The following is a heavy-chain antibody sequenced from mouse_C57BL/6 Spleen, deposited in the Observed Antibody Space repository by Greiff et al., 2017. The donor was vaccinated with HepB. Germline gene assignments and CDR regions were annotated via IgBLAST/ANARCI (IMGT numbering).Heavy chain of an antibody. Sequence: VQLQQPGAELVKPGASVKMSCKASGYTFTSYWITWVKQRPGQGLEWIGDIYPGSGSTNYNEKFKSKATLTVDTSSSTAYMQLSSLTSEDSAVYYCAREIYYGYDVYYFDYWGQGTTLTVSS. J-gene: IGHJ2*01. V-gene: IGHV1-55*01. CDR1: GYTFTSYW. D-gene: IGHD2-2*01. CDR3: AREIYYGYDVYYFDY. CDR2: IYPGSGST.